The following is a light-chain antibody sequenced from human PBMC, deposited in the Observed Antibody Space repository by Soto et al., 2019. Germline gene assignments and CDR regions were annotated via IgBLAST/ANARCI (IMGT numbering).Light chain of an antibody. J-gene: IGKJ4*01. Sequence: PGDGVSLSCRASQTVPNNYLAWYQQKPDQAPRLLIFGASNRATGIPDRFGGSGSGTDFTLSISRLEPEDFVVYYCQQYGASPLTFGGGARLEVK. CDR2: GAS. CDR1: QTVPNNY. CDR3: QQYGASPLT. V-gene: IGKV3-20*01.